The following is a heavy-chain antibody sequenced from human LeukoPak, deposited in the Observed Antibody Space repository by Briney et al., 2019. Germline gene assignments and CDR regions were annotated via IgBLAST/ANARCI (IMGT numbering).Heavy chain of an antibody. V-gene: IGHV3-21*01. Sequence: GGSLRLSCAASGFTFSSYSMNWVRQAPGKGLEWVSSISSSSSYIYYADSVKGRFTISRDNAKNSLYLQMNSLRAEDTAVYYCARDSSSWRIFDYWGQGALVTVSS. CDR2: ISSSSSYI. D-gene: IGHD6-13*01. CDR1: GFTFSSYS. CDR3: ARDSSSWRIFDY. J-gene: IGHJ4*02.